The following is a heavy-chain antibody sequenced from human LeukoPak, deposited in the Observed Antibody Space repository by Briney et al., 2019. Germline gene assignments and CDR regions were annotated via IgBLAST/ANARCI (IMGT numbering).Heavy chain of an antibody. Sequence: ASVKVSCKASGYTFTTYSLHWVRQAPGQGLQWMGWINPSSGATNYAQRFQGRVTMTSDTSISTAYLELNRLRSDDTAVYYCARVPKIRNYFDYWGQGTLVTVSS. CDR1: GYTFTTYS. V-gene: IGHV1-2*02. CDR2: INPSSGAT. J-gene: IGHJ4*02. CDR3: ARVPKIRNYFDY.